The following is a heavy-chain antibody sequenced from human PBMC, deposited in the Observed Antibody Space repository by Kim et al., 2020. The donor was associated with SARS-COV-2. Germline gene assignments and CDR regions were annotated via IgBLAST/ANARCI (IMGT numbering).Heavy chain of an antibody. CDR2: IKEDGGVK. Sequence: GGSLRLSCAASDFTFSRYWMSWVRQAPGKGLVWVANIKEDGGVKQYVGSVKGRFTISRDNAKDSLYLQMNSLRADDTAVYYCARDGVLSYTSSWDYWGRGTLVSVSS. CDR3: ARDGVLSYTSSWDY. J-gene: IGHJ4*02. V-gene: IGHV3-7*03. CDR1: DFTFSRYW. D-gene: IGHD6-13*01.